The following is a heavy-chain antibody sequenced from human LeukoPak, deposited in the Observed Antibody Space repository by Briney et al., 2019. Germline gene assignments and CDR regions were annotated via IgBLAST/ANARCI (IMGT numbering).Heavy chain of an antibody. CDR2: IYNDGTT. D-gene: IGHD6-13*01. CDR3: ARVFGAAGAIGAFDP. CDR1: GFIVGSSY. Sequence: GGSLRLSCAASGFIVGSSYISWVRQAPGKGLDWVSVIYNDGTTYYEYSVKGRFTISTDNSKNILYLQMNSLRAEDTGVYYCARVFGAAGAIGAFDPWGHGTLVTVSS. V-gene: IGHV3-53*01. J-gene: IGHJ5*02.